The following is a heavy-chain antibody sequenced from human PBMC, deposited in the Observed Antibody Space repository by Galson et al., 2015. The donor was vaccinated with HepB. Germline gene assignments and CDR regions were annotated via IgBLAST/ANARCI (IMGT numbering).Heavy chain of an antibody. V-gene: IGHV3-13*04. J-gene: IGHJ6*02. D-gene: IGHD6-19*01. CDR2: IGTAGDT. Sequence: SLRLSCAASGFTFSDYDMHWVRQATGKGLEWVSAIGTAGDTYYPGSVKGRFTVSRENGKNSLYLQMNSLRAGDTAVYYCTRGPRKYDNGRYVGYYYFHGMDVWGQGTPVTVSS. CDR3: TRGPRKYDNGRYVGYYYFHGMDV. CDR1: GFTFSDYD.